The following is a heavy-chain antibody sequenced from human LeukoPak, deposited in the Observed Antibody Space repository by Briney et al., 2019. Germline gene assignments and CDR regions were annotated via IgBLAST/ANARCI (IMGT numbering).Heavy chain of an antibody. CDR2: ISGSGGST. V-gene: IGHV3-23*01. CDR1: GFTFSNAW. D-gene: IGHD2-21*02. J-gene: IGHJ4*02. CDR3: AKETYFGGDAQPGV. Sequence: GGSLRLSCAASGFTFSNAWMSWVRQAPGKGLEWVSTISGSGGSTYHTDSVEGRFTISRDNSKNTLYLQINSLRAEDTAVYFCAKETYFGGDAQPGVWGQGTLVTVSS.